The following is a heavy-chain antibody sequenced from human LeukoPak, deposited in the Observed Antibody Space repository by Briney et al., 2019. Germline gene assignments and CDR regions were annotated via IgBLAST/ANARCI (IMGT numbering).Heavy chain of an antibody. CDR3: ARRSNDFWSGYYTGQPLDY. V-gene: IGHV3-23*01. CDR1: AFTSSSYA. CDR2: ISGSGLST. Sequence: GGSLRLSCAASAFTSSSYAMGWVRQAPGKGLEWVSTISGSGLSTYYADSVKGRFTISRDNAKNSLYLQMNSLRAEDTAVYYCARRSNDFWSGYYTGQPLDYWGQGTLVTVSS. J-gene: IGHJ4*02. D-gene: IGHD3-3*01.